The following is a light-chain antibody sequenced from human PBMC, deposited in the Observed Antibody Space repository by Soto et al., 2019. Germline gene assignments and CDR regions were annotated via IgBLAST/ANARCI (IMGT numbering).Light chain of an antibody. Sequence: EIVLTQSPGTLSLSPGERATLSCRASQSVSSSYLAWYQQKPGQAPRLLIYGASIRATGIPDRFSGSGSGTDFTLTISRLEPEDFAVYYRQQYGSSPRTFGQGTKLEIK. CDR2: GAS. CDR3: QQYGSSPRT. V-gene: IGKV3-20*01. J-gene: IGKJ2*01. CDR1: QSVSSSY.